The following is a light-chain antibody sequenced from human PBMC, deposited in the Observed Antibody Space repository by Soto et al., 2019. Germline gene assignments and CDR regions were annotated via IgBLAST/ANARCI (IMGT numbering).Light chain of an antibody. CDR2: KVS. CDR3: MQGTHWPLT. CDR1: QSIVYSGGNTY. J-gene: IGKJ4*01. Sequence: EVVMTPSPLSLPVTLGQPASISCKSSQSIVYSGGNTYLNWFQQRPGQSPRRRISKVSSWDSGVPERFSGSGSCPDFTLKISRVEAEDFGGYYCMQGTHWPLTFGGGTRVELK. V-gene: IGKV2D-30*01.